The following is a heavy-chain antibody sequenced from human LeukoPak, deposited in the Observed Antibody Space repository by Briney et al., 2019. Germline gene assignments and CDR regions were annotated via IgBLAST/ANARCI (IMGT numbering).Heavy chain of an antibody. V-gene: IGHV1-69-2*01. D-gene: IGHD3-10*01. J-gene: IGHJ4*02. Sequence: ASVKVSCKASGYTFTGYYMHWVQQAPGKGLEWMGLVDPEDGETIYAEKFQGRVTITADTSTDTAYMELSSLRSEDTAVYYCATLPGFVRGNYWGQGTLVTVSS. CDR2: VDPEDGET. CDR3: ATLPGFVRGNY. CDR1: GYTFTGYY.